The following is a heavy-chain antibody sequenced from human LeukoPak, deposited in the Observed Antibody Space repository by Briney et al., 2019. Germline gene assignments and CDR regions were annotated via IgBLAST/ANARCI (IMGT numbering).Heavy chain of an antibody. CDR2: IIPILGIA. V-gene: IGHV1-69*04. Sequence: SVKVSCKASGGTFSSYAISWVRQAPGQGLEWMGRIIPILGIANYAQKFQGRVTITADKSTSTAYMELSSLRSEDTAVYYCATGSLYSSSLWSAFDIWGQGTMVTVSS. D-gene: IGHD6-6*01. CDR3: ATGSLYSSSLWSAFDI. J-gene: IGHJ3*02. CDR1: GGTFSSYA.